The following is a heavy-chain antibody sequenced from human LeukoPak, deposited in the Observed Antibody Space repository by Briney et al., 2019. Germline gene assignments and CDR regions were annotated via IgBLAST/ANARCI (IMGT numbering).Heavy chain of an antibody. D-gene: IGHD3-22*01. Sequence: ASVKVSCKVSGYTLTELSMHWVRQAPGKGLEWMGGFDPEDGETIYAQKFQGRVTMTEDTSTDTAYMELSSLRSEDTAVYYCAIAALYYDSSGYYYVNDAFDIWGQGTMVTVSS. CDR1: GYTLTELS. CDR3: AIAALYYDSSGYYYVNDAFDI. J-gene: IGHJ3*02. V-gene: IGHV1-24*01. CDR2: FDPEDGET.